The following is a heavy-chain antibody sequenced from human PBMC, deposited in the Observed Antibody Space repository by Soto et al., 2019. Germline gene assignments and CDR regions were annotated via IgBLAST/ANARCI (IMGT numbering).Heavy chain of an antibody. Sequence: PSDTLSLTCSVSGGSIRRRGYYWSWIRQRPGEGLEWIGFVYYSGITDYNPSLKSRVTISADTSKNQFSLKLSSVTAADTAVYYCASLASSAPVLMVLNHYYYYMDVWGKGTTVTVSS. V-gene: IGHV4-30-4*02. CDR3: ASLASSAPVLMVLNHYYYYMDV. CDR1: GGSIRRRGYY. CDR2: VYYSGIT. J-gene: IGHJ6*03. D-gene: IGHD2-8*01.